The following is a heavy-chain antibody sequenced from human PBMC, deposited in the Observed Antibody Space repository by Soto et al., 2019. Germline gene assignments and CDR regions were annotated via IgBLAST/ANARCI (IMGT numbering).Heavy chain of an antibody. Sequence: SETLSLTCAVYGGSFSGYYWSWIRQPPWKGLEWIGEINHSGSTNYNPSLKSRVTISVDTSKNQFSLKLSSVTAADTAVYYCARDAQFWSGYYIRAYFDYWGQGTLVTVSS. D-gene: IGHD3-3*02. CDR2: INHSGST. CDR3: ARDAQFWSGYYIRAYFDY. CDR1: GGSFSGYY. J-gene: IGHJ4*02. V-gene: IGHV4-34*01.